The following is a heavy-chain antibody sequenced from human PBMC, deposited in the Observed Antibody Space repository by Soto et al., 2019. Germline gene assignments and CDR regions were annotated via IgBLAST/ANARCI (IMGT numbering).Heavy chain of an antibody. CDR3: ARLVAARSGGAFDI. V-gene: IGHV1-69*02. D-gene: IGHD2-15*01. CDR1: GGTFSSYT. Sequence: QVQLVQSGAEVKKPGSSVKVSCKASGGTFSSYTISWVRQAPGQGLEWMGRIIPILGIANYAQKFQGRVTITADKSTSTAYMELSSLRSEDTAVYYCARLVAARSGGAFDIWGQGTMVTVSS. CDR2: IIPILGIA. J-gene: IGHJ3*02.